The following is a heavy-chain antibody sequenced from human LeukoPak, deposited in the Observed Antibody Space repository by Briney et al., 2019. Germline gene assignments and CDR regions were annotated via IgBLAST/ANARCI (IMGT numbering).Heavy chain of an antibody. Sequence: SETLSLTCTVSGGSISSGSYYWSWTRQPAGKGLEWIGRIYTSGSTNYNPSLKSRVTISVDTSKNQFSLKLSSVAAADTAVYYCARDRSGYDAFDIWGQGTMVTVSS. CDR3: ARDRSGYDAFDI. CDR1: GGSISSGSYY. J-gene: IGHJ3*02. CDR2: IYTSGST. V-gene: IGHV4-61*02. D-gene: IGHD3-3*01.